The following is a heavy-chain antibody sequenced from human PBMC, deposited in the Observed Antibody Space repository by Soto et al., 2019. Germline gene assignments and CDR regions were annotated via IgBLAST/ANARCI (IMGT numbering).Heavy chain of an antibody. CDR1: GDPITSYF. D-gene: IGHD3-10*01. V-gene: IGHV4-4*07. CDR2: VFPGGPT. J-gene: IGHJ4*02. CDR3: ARTLSGFTYGSRQFYFDY. Sequence: QVQLQESGPGLVKPSETLSLICTVSGDPITSYFWTWLRQPAGKGLEWIGHVFPGGPTSHNSSLKSRVSMSIDTSKNQFSLTLTSVTAADTAVYHCARTLSGFTYGSRQFYFDYWGQGTLVTVSS.